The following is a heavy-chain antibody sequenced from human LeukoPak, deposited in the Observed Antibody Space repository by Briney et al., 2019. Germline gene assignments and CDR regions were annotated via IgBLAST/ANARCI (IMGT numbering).Heavy chain of an antibody. CDR2: ISSSGSTI. J-gene: IGHJ4*02. V-gene: IGHV3-11*04. Sequence: PGGSLRLSCAASGFTFSDYYMSWIRQAPGKGLEWVSYISSSGSTIYYADSVKGRFTISRDNAKNSQYLQMNSLRAEDTAVYYCARDPPYYYDSSGGGLFDYWGQGTLLTVSS. CDR1: GFTFSDYY. D-gene: IGHD3-22*01. CDR3: ARDPPYYYDSSGGGLFDY.